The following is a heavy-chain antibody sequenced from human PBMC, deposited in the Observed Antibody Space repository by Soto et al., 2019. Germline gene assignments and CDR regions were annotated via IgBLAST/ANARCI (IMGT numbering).Heavy chain of an antibody. CDR2: INPNSGGT. Sequence: ASVKVSCKASGYTFTGYYIYWMRQAPGQGLEWMGWINPNSGGTNYAQKFQGWVTMTRDTSISTAYMELSRLRSDDAAVYYCARSRGYSGYDYGNWFDPWGQGTMVTVSS. V-gene: IGHV1-2*04. CDR3: ARSRGYSGYDYGNWFDP. D-gene: IGHD5-12*01. J-gene: IGHJ5*02. CDR1: GYTFTGYY.